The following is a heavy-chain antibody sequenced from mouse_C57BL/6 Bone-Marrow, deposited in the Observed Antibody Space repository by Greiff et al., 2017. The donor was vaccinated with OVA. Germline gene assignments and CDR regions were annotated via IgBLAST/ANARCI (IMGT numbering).Heavy chain of an antibody. D-gene: IGHD1-1*01. Sequence: QLVESGGGLVKPGGSLKLSCAASGFTFSSYAMSWVRQTPEKRLEWVATISDGGSYTYYPDNVKGRFTISRDNAKNNLYLQMSHLKSEDTAMYYCARGTTVVRYYFDYWGQGTTLTVSS. CDR2: ISDGGSYT. CDR1: GFTFSSYA. CDR3: ARGTTVVRYYFDY. J-gene: IGHJ2*01. V-gene: IGHV5-4*01.